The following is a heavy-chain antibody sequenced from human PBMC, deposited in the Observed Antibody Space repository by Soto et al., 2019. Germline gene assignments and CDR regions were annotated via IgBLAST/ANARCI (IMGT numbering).Heavy chain of an antibody. V-gene: IGHV4-59*08. CDR3: ARSSYYYDSSGYFFSWFDP. J-gene: IGHJ5*02. Sequence: SETLSLTCTISGDSIGTHYWSWIRQPPWKGLEWIGYIYYTGSTKFNPSLQSRVTMSVDTSKNQFSLRLSSVTAADTAVYYCARSSYYYDSSGYFFSWFDPWGQGTLVTVS. CDR2: IYYTGST. D-gene: IGHD3-22*01. CDR1: GDSIGTHY.